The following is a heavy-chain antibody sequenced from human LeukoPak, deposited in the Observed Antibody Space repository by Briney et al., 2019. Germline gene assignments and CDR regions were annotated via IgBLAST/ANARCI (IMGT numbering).Heavy chain of an antibody. CDR3: ARVGPHCGGDCYSNY. Sequence: GASVKVSCKASGYTFIGHYMHWVRQAPGQGLEWMGWINPNSGGTKYAQKFQGRVTMTRDTSINTAYMELRRLRSDDTAVYYCARVGPHCGGDCYSNYWGQGTLVTVSS. CDR2: INPNSGGT. J-gene: IGHJ4*02. V-gene: IGHV1-2*02. CDR1: GYTFIGHY. D-gene: IGHD2-21*02.